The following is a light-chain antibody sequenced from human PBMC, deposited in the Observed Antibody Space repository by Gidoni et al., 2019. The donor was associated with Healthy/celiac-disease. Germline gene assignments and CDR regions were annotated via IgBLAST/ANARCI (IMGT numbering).Light chain of an antibody. CDR1: QSISSY. J-gene: IGKJ1*01. Sequence: DLQMPQSPSSLSASVGDRVTITCRASQSISSYLNWYQQKPGKAPKLLIYAASSLQSGVPSRFSGSGSGTDFTLTISSLQPEDFATYYCQQSYSTPRTCGQXTKVEIK. V-gene: IGKV1-39*01. CDR2: AAS. CDR3: QQSYSTPRT.